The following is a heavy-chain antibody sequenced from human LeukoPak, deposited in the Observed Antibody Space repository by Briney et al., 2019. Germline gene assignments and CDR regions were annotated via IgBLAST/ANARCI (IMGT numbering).Heavy chain of an antibody. CDR1: GGSIISSAYY. Sequence: NPSETLSLTCTVSGGSIISSAYYWSWIRQPPGKGLEWIGYIYYSGSTYYNPSLKSRVTISLDTSKNQFSLKLSSVTAADTAVYYCVRTEVSSGSEDYWGQGTLVTVSS. V-gene: IGHV4-30-4*08. CDR3: VRTEVSSGSEDY. D-gene: IGHD6-19*01. CDR2: IYYSGST. J-gene: IGHJ4*02.